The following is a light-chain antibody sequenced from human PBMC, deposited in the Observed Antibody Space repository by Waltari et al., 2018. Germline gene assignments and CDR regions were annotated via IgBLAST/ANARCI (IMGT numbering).Light chain of an antibody. V-gene: IGKV3-20*01. J-gene: IGKJ5*01. CDR3: QQYGSSPIT. CDR1: QSVSSSY. CDR2: VAS. Sequence: EIVLTQSPGTLSLSPGERATLSCRASQSVSSSYLAWYQQKPGQAPRLRIYVASSRATGIPYRFSGSGSGTDFTLTISRLDPEDFAVYYCQQYGSSPITFGQGTRLEIK.